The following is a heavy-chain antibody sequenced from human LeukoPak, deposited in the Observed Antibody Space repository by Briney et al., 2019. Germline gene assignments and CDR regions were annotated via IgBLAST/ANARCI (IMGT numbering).Heavy chain of an antibody. Sequence: PSETLSLTCTVSGGSIRSSYYYWSWIRQPPGKGLEWIGYIYYSGSTNYNPSLKSRVTISVDTSKNQFSLKLSSVTAADTAVYYCARDKGVSYFDYWGQGTLVTVSS. CDR1: GGSIRSSYYY. CDR3: ARDKGVSYFDY. V-gene: IGHV4-61*01. J-gene: IGHJ4*02. CDR2: IYYSGST.